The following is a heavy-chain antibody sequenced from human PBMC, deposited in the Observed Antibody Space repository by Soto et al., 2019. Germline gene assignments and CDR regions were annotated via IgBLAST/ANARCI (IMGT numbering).Heavy chain of an antibody. CDR2: INPNSGGT. CDR1: GYTFTGYY. J-gene: IGHJ4*02. D-gene: IGHD6-6*01. CDR3: ARKGRYSSSTPEAAFGY. Sequence: ASVKVSCKASGYTFTGYYVHWVRQAPGQGLEWMGWINPNSGGTNYAQKFQGRVTMTRDTSISTAYMELSRLRSDDTAVYYCARKGRYSSSTPEAAFGYWGQGTLVTVSS. V-gene: IGHV1-2*02.